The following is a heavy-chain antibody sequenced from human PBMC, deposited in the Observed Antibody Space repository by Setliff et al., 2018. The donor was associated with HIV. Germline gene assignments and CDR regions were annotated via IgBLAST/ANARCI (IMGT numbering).Heavy chain of an antibody. V-gene: IGHV4-30-4*08. CDR1: DDSISSGANY. Sequence: SETLSLTCSVSDDSISSGANYWSWIRQPPGKGLEWIGFVSYTGTTRYSPSLKSRITISIDTSKNQFSLQLSSVTAADTAVYYCARLSTTSRDFDSWGQGTLVTVSS. D-gene: IGHD3-10*01. CDR2: VSYTGTT. J-gene: IGHJ4*02. CDR3: ARLSTTSRDFDS.